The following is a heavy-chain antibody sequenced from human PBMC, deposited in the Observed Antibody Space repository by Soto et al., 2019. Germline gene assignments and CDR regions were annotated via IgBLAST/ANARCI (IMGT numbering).Heavy chain of an antibody. J-gene: IGHJ4*02. CDR3: AHRYCSGGSCYLDY. D-gene: IGHD2-15*01. V-gene: IGHV2-5*02. Sequence: QITLKESGPTLVKPTQTLTLTCTFSGFSLSTSGVGVGWIRQPPGKALEWLALIYWDDDKRYSPSLKSRLNITKDTSKNQVVLTMTNMDPVDTATYYCAHRYCSGGSCYLDYWGQGTLVTVSS. CDR2: IYWDDDK. CDR1: GFSLSTSGVG.